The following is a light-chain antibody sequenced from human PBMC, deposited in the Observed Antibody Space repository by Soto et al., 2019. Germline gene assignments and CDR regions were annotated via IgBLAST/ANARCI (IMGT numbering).Light chain of an antibody. J-gene: IGKJ3*01. CDR2: KAS. Sequence: DIQMTQSPCTLSASVGDRVTITCRTSKSISSWLAWYHQKPGKAPKLLINKASSIESGVPSRFSGSGSGTEFIITTSSMQSDDFVTYYCHQYNSYPFTFGPGTKVDIE. V-gene: IGKV1-5*03. CDR3: HQYNSYPFT. CDR1: KSISSW.